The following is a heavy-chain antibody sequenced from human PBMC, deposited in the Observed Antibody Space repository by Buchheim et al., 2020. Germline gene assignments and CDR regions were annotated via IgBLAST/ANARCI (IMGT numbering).Heavy chain of an antibody. CDR1: GYTFSSYY. V-gene: IGHV1-46*01. CDR3: ARAALRQQMYYFDF. J-gene: IGHJ4*02. CDR2: INPSGGGT. D-gene: IGHD6-13*01. Sequence: QVQLVQSGAEVQKPGASVKVSCEASGYTFSSYYIHWVRQAPGQGLEWMGIINPSGGGTSYAQKFQGRLTMTRDTSTSTVYMELSSLRSEDTAVYYCARAALRQQMYYFDFWGQGTL.